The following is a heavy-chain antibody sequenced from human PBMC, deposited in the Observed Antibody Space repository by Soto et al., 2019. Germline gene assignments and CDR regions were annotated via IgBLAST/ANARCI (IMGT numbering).Heavy chain of an antibody. CDR2: TYYMSKCNS. CDR1: VDSVSSNSAA. CDR3: ARDAGGP. V-gene: IGHV6-1*01. J-gene: IGHJ4*02. Sequence: QTLSLTFAISVDSVSSNSAAWSWIRQSPSRGLEWLGRTYYMSKCNSNYAVSVKVRVTINPDTSKNQFSLQLNSVTPEDTAVYYCARDAGGPWGQGTLVTVSS.